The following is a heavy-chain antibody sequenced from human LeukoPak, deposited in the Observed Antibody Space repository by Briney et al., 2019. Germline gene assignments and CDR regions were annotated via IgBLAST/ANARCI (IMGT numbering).Heavy chain of an antibody. CDR3: ARSNDYDYHFNY. CDR2: MNPNTGNA. J-gene: IGHJ4*02. Sequence: ASVKVSCKASGYTFTDYYMYWVRQAPGQGLEWMGWMNPNTGNAGYAQKFQDRVTITWDASISTAYMDLSSLRSEDTAVYYCARSNDYDYHFNYWGQGTLVTVSS. D-gene: IGHD5-12*01. CDR1: GYTFTDYY. V-gene: IGHV1-8*03.